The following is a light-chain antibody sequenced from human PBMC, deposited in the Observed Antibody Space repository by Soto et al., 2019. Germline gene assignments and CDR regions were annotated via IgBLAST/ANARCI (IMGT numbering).Light chain of an antibody. CDR2: AAS. CDR3: QQYDSYST. CDR1: QSIGGF. V-gene: IGKV1-39*01. Sequence: DTPMTHYASSLSVAAPDRFTITCRASQSIGGFLNWYQQKLGKAPKLLIYAASSLQSGVPSRFSGSGSGTDFTLTISSLQTDDSATYYCQQYDSYSTFGGGTKVDIK. J-gene: IGKJ4*01.